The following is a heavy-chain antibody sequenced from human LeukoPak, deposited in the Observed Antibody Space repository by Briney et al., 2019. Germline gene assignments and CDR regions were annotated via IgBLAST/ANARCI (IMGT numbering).Heavy chain of an antibody. J-gene: IGHJ4*02. CDR2: IYYSGST. V-gene: IGHV4-39*07. Sequence: SETLSLTCTVSGGSISSSSYYWGWIRQPPGKGLEWIGTIYYSGSTYYNPSLKSRVIISVDTSKNHFSLKLSSVTAADTAVYYCARRRPPVRDSSGYPDYWGQGTLVTVSS. CDR3: ARRRPPVRDSSGYPDY. CDR1: GGSISSSSYY. D-gene: IGHD3-22*01.